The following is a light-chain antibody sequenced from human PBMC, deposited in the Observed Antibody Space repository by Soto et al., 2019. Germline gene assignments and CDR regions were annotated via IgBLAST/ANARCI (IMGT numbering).Light chain of an antibody. V-gene: IGKV3-11*01. Sequence: EIVLTQSPATLSLSPGERATLSCRASQSVSTYLAWYQQKPGQAPRLLIYDASNRATGIPARFSGSGSGTDFTLTISGLEPADFAVYYCQHRINWPLTFGGGTKVEIK. CDR1: QSVSTY. J-gene: IGKJ4*01. CDR3: QHRINWPLT. CDR2: DAS.